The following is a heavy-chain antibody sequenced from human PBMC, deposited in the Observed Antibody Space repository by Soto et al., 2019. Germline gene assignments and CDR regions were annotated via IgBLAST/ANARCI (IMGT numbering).Heavy chain of an antibody. Sequence: QVQLQESGPGLVKPSQTLSLTCTVSGGSISSGGYYRSWIRQHPGKGLEWIGYIYYSGGTYYNPSPKRRATIAVHTSQNQFSRKLSSVTAADTAVYYCARDGRDVSGSDYNSYYYYYMDVWGKGTTVTVSS. V-gene: IGHV4-31*03. D-gene: IGHD3-10*01. CDR1: GGSISSGGYY. J-gene: IGHJ6*03. CDR3: ARDGRDVSGSDYNSYYYYYMDV. CDR2: IYYSGGT.